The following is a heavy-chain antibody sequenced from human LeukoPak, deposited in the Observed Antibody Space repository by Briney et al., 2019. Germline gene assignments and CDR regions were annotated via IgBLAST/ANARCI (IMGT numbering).Heavy chain of an antibody. V-gene: IGHV1-18*01. CDR1: GYTFTSYG. Sequence: GASVNVSFKASGYTFTSYGISWVRQAPGQGLEWMGWISAYNGNTNYAQKLQGRVTMTTDTSTSTAYMELRSLRSDDTAVYYCARGYCSGGSCLYGMDVWGQGTTVTVSS. CDR3: ARGYCSGGSCLYGMDV. J-gene: IGHJ6*02. D-gene: IGHD2-15*01. CDR2: ISAYNGNT.